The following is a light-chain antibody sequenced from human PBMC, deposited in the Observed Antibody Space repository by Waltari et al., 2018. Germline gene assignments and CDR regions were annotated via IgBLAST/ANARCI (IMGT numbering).Light chain of an antibody. J-gene: IGKJ4*01. CDR2: ASS. Sequence: DIQMTQSTSSLSASIGDRVTITCRASQSISSYLKWYQQKPGKAPKVLIYASSSLRSGVPSRFSGSRSGTDFTLTINSLQPEDYATYYCQQSYSMPLTFGGGTRVEIK. CDR1: QSISSY. V-gene: IGKV1-39*01. CDR3: QQSYSMPLT.